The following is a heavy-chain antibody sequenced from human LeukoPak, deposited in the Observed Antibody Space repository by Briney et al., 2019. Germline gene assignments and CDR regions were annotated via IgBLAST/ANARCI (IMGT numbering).Heavy chain of an antibody. CDR1: GFTFSSYA. CDR3: ARDLGSGWYGYFQH. D-gene: IGHD6-19*01. V-gene: IGHV3-30-3*01. Sequence: GGSLRLSCAASGFTFSSYAMHWVRQAPGKGLEWVAVISYDGSNKYYADSVKGRFTISRDNSKNTLYLQMNSLRAEDTAVYYCARDLGSGWYGYFQHWGQGTLVTVSS. J-gene: IGHJ1*01. CDR2: ISYDGSNK.